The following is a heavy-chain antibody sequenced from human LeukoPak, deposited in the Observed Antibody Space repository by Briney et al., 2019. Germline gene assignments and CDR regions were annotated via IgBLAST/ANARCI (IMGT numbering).Heavy chain of an antibody. CDR3: ARVKAGYYYYMDV. V-gene: IGHV3-21*01. Sequence: GGSLRLSCAASGFTFSSYSMNWARQAPGKGLEWVSSISSSSSYIYYADSVKGRFTISRDNAKNSLYLQMNSLRAEDTAVYYCARVKAGYYYYMDVWGKGTTVTVSS. D-gene: IGHD3-10*01. CDR1: GFTFSSYS. J-gene: IGHJ6*03. CDR2: ISSSSSYI.